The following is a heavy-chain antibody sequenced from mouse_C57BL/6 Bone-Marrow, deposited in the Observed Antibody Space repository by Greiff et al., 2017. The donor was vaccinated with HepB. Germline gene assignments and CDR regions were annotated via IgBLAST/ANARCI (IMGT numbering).Heavy chain of an antibody. V-gene: IGHV1-20*01. CDR1: GYSFTGYF. D-gene: IGHD1-1*01. CDR3: ARGRDYYGSSFFDY. Sequence: VQLQQSGPELVKPGDSVKISCKASGYSFTGYFMNWVMQSHGKSLEWIGRINPYNGDTFYNQKFKGKATLTVDKSSSTAHMELRSLTSEDSAVYYCARGRDYYGSSFFDYWGQGTTLTVSS. CDR2: INPYNGDT. J-gene: IGHJ2*01.